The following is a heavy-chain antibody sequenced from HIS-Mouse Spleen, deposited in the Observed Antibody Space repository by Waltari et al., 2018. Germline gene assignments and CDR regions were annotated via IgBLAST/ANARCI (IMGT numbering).Heavy chain of an antibody. Sequence: QVQLVQSGAEVKKPGASVKVSCKASGYTFTGYYMHWVRQAPGQGLEWMGWINPNSGGTNYAQKFQGRVTMTRDTSISTAYMELSRLRSDDTAVYYCARDYYGSGSYYYYCGMDVWGQGTTVTVSS. V-gene: IGHV1-2*02. J-gene: IGHJ6*02. CDR3: ARDYYGSGSYYYYCGMDV. D-gene: IGHD3-10*01. CDR1: GYTFTGYY. CDR2: INPNSGGT.